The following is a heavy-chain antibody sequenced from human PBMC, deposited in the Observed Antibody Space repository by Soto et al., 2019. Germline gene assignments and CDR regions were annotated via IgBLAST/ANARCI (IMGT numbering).Heavy chain of an antibody. J-gene: IGHJ4*02. CDR1: GFTFNNYG. CDR2: IWYDGSKK. V-gene: IGHV3-33*01. D-gene: IGHD3-9*01. Sequence: GGSLRLSCAASGFTFNNYGMHWFRQAPGKGLEWVTIIWYDGSKKYYADSVKGRFTISRDNSKNTLYLQMNSLRDEDTAVYYCARVRGLGSDYWGQGTLVTVSS. CDR3: ARVRGLGSDY.